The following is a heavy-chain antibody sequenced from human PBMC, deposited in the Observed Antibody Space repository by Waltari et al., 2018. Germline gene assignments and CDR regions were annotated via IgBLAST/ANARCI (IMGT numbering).Heavy chain of an antibody. CDR2: IWSDETNK. J-gene: IGHJ5*02. CDR3: AKGPDSSGYYSNWFDP. CDR1: GFTFSNNG. V-gene: IGHV3-30*02. D-gene: IGHD3-22*01. Sequence: QVQLVESGGGVVQPGGSLRLSCAASGFTFSNNGNNWVRQAPGKGLEWVAFIWSDETNKHYADSVQGRFTISRDNSKNTVFLQMNSLRTEDTAVYYCAKGPDSSGYYSNWFDPWGQGILVTVSS.